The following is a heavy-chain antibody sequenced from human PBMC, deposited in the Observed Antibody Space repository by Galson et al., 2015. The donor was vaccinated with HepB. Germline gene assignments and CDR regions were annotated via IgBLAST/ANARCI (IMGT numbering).Heavy chain of an antibody. V-gene: IGHV4-30-2*01. CDR2: IYHTGST. Sequence: TLSLTCAVSGDSTSSGGYSWSWIRQPPGKGLEWIGYIYHTGSTNYNPSLKSRVTISVDRSKNQFSLRLSSVSAADTAVYYCARWGCSSDICYTSWFDPWGQGTLVTVSS. D-gene: IGHD2-2*02. J-gene: IGHJ5*02. CDR3: ARWGCSSDICYTSWFDP. CDR1: GDSTSSGGYS.